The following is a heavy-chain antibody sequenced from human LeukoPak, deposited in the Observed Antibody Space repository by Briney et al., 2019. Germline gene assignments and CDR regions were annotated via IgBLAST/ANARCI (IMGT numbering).Heavy chain of an antibody. D-gene: IGHD1-14*01. CDR3: ASDRPGANY. CDR1: GGSISSSSYY. V-gene: IGHV4-39*07. CDR2: IYYSGST. J-gene: IGHJ4*01. Sequence: SETLSLTCTVSGGSISSSSYYWGWIRQPPGKGLEWIGSIYYSGSTYYNPSLKSRVTISVDTSKNQFSLKLSSVTAADTAVYYCASDRPGANYWGQGTLVTVSS.